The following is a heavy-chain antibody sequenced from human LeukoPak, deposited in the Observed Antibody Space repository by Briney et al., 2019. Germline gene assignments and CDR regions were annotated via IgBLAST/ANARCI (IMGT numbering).Heavy chain of an antibody. CDR2: IYYSGST. J-gene: IGHJ1*01. V-gene: IGHV4-59*01. CDR1: GGSISSYY. Sequence: PSETLSLTXTVSGGSISSYYWSWIRQPPGKGLEWIGYIYYSGSTNYNPSLKSRVTISVDTSKNQFSLKLSSVTAADTAVYYCAKQEHSSSSSEYFQHWGQGTLVTVSS. CDR3: AKQEHSSSSSEYFQH. D-gene: IGHD6-6*01.